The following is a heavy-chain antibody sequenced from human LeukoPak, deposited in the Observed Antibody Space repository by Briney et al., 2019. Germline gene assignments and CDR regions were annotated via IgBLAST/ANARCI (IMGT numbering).Heavy chain of an antibody. CDR1: GASISSSDYY. J-gene: IGHJ5*02. CDR3: ARRPCCISSRRFDP. Sequence: KASETLSLTCTVSGASISSSDYYWSWIRQPPGKGLEWIGEITHSGSTNYNPSLKSRVTISVDTSKNQFSLQLNSVTAADTAVYYCARRPCCISSRRFDPWGQGTLVIVSS. CDR2: ITHSGST. D-gene: IGHD6-6*01. V-gene: IGHV4-39*07.